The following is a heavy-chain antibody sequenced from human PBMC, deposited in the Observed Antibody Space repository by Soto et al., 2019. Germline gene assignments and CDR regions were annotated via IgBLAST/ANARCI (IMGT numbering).Heavy chain of an antibody. V-gene: IGHV1-2*02. D-gene: IGHD1-26*01. CDR2: INPKNGDT. CDR3: ARSSGGHSFNGMDV. CDR1: GYTLIDYY. Sequence: QVQLVQSGAEVKRPGASVKVTCEASGYTLIDYYIHCVRQAPGQGLEWLGWINPKNGDTKTTQNSHGRVTLTRDTSISAAYMEISRLRSDDTAVYYCARSSGGHSFNGMDVWGQGTSVTVSS. J-gene: IGHJ6*02.